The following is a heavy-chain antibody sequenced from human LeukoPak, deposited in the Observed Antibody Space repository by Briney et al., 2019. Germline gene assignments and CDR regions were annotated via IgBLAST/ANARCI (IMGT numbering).Heavy chain of an antibody. D-gene: IGHD3-22*01. CDR1: GYTFTSYD. J-gene: IGHJ6*02. Sequence: GASVKVSCKASGYTFTSYDINWVRQAAGQGLEWMGWMNPNSGNTGYAQKFQGRVTMTRNTSISTAYMELSSLRSEDTAVYYCAAEPYYYDSSGYLMDVWGQGTTVTVSS. CDR3: AAEPYYYDSSGYLMDV. V-gene: IGHV1-8*01. CDR2: MNPNSGNT.